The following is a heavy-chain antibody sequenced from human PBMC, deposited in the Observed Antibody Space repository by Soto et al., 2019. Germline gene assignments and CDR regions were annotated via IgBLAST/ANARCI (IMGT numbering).Heavy chain of an antibody. CDR3: ALDMGFDIDS. V-gene: IGHV1-18*01. CDR1: GYTFNDFG. J-gene: IGHJ4*02. Sequence: QVQLVQSGAEVQKPGASVKVSCKTSGYTFNDFGITWVRQAPGLGLEWLGWIYSKAGTINFAPKFQGTVIMTPDTSTGSAYIELTSLTSGHSAVYFLALDMGFDIDSWGQGTLVTVS. CDR2: IYSKAGTI.